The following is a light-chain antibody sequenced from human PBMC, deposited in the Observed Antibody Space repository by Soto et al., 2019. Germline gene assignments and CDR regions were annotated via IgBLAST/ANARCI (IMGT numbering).Light chain of an antibody. CDR2: GAS. CDR3: QQYNSYRA. CDR1: QSVRTN. V-gene: IGKV3-15*01. J-gene: IGKJ1*01. Sequence: EILMTQSPATLAVTPGERATLSCRASQSVRTNFAWYQQKPGQAPRLLIHGASTRATGIPARLSGSGSGTEFTLTISSLQSEDFATYYCQQYNSYRAFGQGTKVDIK.